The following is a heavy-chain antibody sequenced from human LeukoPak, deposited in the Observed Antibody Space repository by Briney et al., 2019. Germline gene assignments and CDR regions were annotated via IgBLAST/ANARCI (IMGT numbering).Heavy chain of an antibody. J-gene: IGHJ4*02. CDR3: ARDSSGWYSLDY. D-gene: IGHD6-19*01. Sequence: PGRSLRLSCAASGFTFSSYGMHWVRQAPGKGLEWVVVISYDGSNKYYADSVKGRFTISRDNSKNTLYLQMNSLRAEDTAVYYCARDSSGWYSLDYWGQGTLVTVSS. CDR2: ISYDGSNK. V-gene: IGHV3-30*03. CDR1: GFTFSSYG.